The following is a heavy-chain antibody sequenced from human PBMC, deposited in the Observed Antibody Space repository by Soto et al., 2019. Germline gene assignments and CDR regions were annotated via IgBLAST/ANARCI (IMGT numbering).Heavy chain of an antibody. J-gene: IGHJ3*02. D-gene: IGHD3-22*01. CDR1: GGSISSDY. CDR3: ARGYYYDTSGYYSAFDI. Sequence: SETLSLTCTVSGGSISSDYWSWIRQPPGKGLEWVGYVYNNGGTKYNPSLKSRVTISVDTSNNQFSLKLTSVIAAATAVYYCARGYYYDTSGYYSAFDIWGQGTMVTVSS. V-gene: IGHV4-59*13. CDR2: VYNNGGT.